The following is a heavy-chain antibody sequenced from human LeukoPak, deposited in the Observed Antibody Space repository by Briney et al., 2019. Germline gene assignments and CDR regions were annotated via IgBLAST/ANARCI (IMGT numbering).Heavy chain of an antibody. CDR3: AGGHSSSWYYFDY. V-gene: IGHV3-21*01. Sequence: GGSLRLSCAASGFTFSSYSMNWVRQAPGKGLEWVSSISSSSSYIYYADSVKGRFTISRDNAKNSLYLQMHSLRAEDTAVYYCAGGHSSSWYYFDYWGQGTLVTVSS. J-gene: IGHJ4*02. CDR2: ISSSSSYI. CDR1: GFTFSSYS. D-gene: IGHD6-13*01.